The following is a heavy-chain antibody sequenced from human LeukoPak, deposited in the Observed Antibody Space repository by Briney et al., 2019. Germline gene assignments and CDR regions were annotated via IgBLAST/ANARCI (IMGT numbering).Heavy chain of an antibody. J-gene: IGHJ4*02. CDR3: ARESIVVVVAATGIDY. D-gene: IGHD2-15*01. CDR1: GYTFTGYY. V-gene: IGHV1-2*02. Sequence: ASVKVSCNASGYTFTGYYMHWVRQATGQGLEWMGWINPNRGGTNYAQKFQGRVTMTRDTSISTAYMELSRLRSDDTAVYYCARESIVVVVAATGIDYWGQGTLVTVSS. CDR2: INPNRGGT.